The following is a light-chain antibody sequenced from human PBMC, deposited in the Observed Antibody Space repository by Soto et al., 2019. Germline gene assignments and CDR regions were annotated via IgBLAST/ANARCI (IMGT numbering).Light chain of an antibody. CDR2: NVY. V-gene: IGLV2-14*03. CDR3: SAYTVSRTYV. J-gene: IGLJ1*01. CDR1: SSDVGAYNF. Sequence: QSVLTQPASVSGSPGQSITISCTGTSSDVGAYNFVSWHQQHPGKAPKLMIYNVYDRPPGISYRFSGSKSGNTAPLTISGLQGEDEADYYCSAYTVSRTYVFGTGTKVTVL.